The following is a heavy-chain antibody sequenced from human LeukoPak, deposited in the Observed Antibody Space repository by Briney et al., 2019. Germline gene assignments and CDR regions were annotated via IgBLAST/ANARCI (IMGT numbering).Heavy chain of an antibody. V-gene: IGHV3-7*01. Sequence: GGSLRLSCAASGFTFSSYWMSWVRQAPGKGLEWVANIKQDGSEKYYVDSVKGRSTISRDNAKNSLYLQMNSLRAEDTAVYYCARDGLYYYDSSDDAFGYWGQGTLVTVSS. J-gene: IGHJ4*02. CDR2: IKQDGSEK. D-gene: IGHD3-22*01. CDR3: ARDGLYYYDSSDDAFGY. CDR1: GFTFSSYW.